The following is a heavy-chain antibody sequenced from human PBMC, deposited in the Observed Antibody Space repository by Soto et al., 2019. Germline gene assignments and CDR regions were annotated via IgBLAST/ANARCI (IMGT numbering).Heavy chain of an antibody. J-gene: IGHJ4*02. CDR1: GRSITSYY. CDR2: IYDNGIT. V-gene: IGHV4-59*12. Sequence: QVVLQESGPGLVKPSETLSLTCSVSGRSITSYYWSWVRKPPGKGLEWIGYIYDNGITSQNPSLKSLVTMSADTSQNPFSLKLTYATGADTAVYYCARTYDSNGYANEFDAWGQGILVTVTS. CDR3: ARTYDSNGYANEFDA. D-gene: IGHD3-22*01.